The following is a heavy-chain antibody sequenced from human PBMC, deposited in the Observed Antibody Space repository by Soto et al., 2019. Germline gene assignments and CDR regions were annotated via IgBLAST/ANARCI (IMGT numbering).Heavy chain of an antibody. CDR3: ARWGSGYARSRFDY. J-gene: IGHJ4*02. CDR1: GGSISSSSYY. Sequence: SATLSLTCTVSGGSISSSSYYWGWIRQPPGKGLEWIVSIYYSGSTYYNPSLKSRVTISVDTSKNHFSLKLSSVTAADATVYYCARWGSGYARSRFDYWGQGTLVTVSS. V-gene: IGHV4-39*01. D-gene: IGHD5-12*01. CDR2: IYYSGST.